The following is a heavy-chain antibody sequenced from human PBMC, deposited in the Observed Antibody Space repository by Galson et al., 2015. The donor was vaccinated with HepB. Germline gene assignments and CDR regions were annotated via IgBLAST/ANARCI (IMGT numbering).Heavy chain of an antibody. CDR3: AGGQYGMDV. CDR2: ISPNNGDT. D-gene: IGHD3-16*01. J-gene: IGHJ6*02. CDR1: KDTFTGYY. Sequence: SVKVSCKASKDTFTGYYLHWVRQAPGQGLEWMGRISPNNGDTNYAQRFHGRVTMTRDTSISTAYMELSRLRADDTAVYFCAGGQYGMDVWGHGTTVTVSS. V-gene: IGHV1-2*06.